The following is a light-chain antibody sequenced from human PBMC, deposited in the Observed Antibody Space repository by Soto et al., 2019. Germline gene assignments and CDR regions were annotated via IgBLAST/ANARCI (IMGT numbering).Light chain of an antibody. CDR1: SSDVGGYNY. CDR3: SSYTSSSTLLYV. CDR2: EVS. Sequence: LTQPASVSGSPGQSITISCTGTSSDVGGYNYVSWYQQHPGKAPKLMIYEVSNRPSGVSNRFSGSKSGNTASLTISGLQAEDEADYYCSSYTSSSTLLYVFGTGTKVTVL. V-gene: IGLV2-14*01. J-gene: IGLJ1*01.